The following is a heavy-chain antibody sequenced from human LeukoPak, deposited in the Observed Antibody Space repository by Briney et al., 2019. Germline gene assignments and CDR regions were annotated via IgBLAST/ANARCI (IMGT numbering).Heavy chain of an antibody. J-gene: IGHJ3*02. V-gene: IGHV4-59*01. CDR3: ARDLLGAFDI. CDR1: GGSISSYY. CDR2: IYYSGST. Sequence: SETLSLTCTVSGGSISSYYWSWIRQPPGKGLEWIGYIYYSGSTNYNPSLKSRVTISVDTSKNQFSPKLSSVTAADTAVYYCARDLLGAFDIWGQGTMVTVSS.